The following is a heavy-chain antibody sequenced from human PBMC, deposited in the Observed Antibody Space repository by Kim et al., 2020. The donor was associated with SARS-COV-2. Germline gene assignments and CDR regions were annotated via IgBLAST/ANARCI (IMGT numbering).Heavy chain of an antibody. Sequence: SSSTIYYADSVKGRFTISRDNAKNSLYLQMNSLRAEDTAVYYCASPRSDYWGQGILVTVSS. J-gene: IGHJ4*02. V-gene: IGHV3-11*01. CDR2: SSSTI. CDR3: ASPRSDY.